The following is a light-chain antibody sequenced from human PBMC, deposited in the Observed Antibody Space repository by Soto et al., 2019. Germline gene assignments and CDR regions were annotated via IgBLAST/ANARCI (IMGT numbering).Light chain of an antibody. CDR2: GAS. Sequence: EIAMTQSPATLSVSPGERATLSCRASQGVSSNLAWYQQRPGQAPRLLIFGASTRATGIPARFSGSGSGTEFNLTVSSLQSEDFAVYYCQQYNNWPPFTFGPGTKVDIK. CDR3: QQYNNWPPFT. J-gene: IGKJ3*01. V-gene: IGKV3-15*01. CDR1: QGVSSN.